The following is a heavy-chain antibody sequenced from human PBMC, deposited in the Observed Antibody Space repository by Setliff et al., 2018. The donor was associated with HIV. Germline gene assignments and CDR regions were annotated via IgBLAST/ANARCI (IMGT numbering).Heavy chain of an antibody. CDR3: ARESMLRGLRHAVDI. CDR1: GGSINSGGYY. V-gene: IGHV4-31*03. Sequence: LSLTCTVSGGSINSGGYYWTWVRQHPGKGLQWIGYIYYIGGAYYNPSFKSRVTISLDTSKNHFSLNLSSVTAADTAVYYCARESMLRGLRHAVDIWGQGTMVTVSS. CDR2: IYYIGGA. J-gene: IGHJ3*02. D-gene: IGHD3-10*01.